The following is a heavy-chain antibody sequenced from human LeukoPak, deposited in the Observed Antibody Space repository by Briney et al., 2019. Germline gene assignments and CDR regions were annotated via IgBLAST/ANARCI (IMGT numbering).Heavy chain of an antibody. CDR3: AREGRQDYVYFDC. CDR1: GGSISSHNYY. J-gene: IGHJ4*02. Sequence: SETLSLTCTVSGGSISSHNYYWGWIRQPPGKGLEWIGSIYSSGSTYYNPSLKSRVTISVDTSKNQFSLRLTSVTAADTAVYYCAREGRQDYVYFDCWGQGTLVTVSS. V-gene: IGHV4-39*07. D-gene: IGHD4-17*01. CDR2: IYSSGST.